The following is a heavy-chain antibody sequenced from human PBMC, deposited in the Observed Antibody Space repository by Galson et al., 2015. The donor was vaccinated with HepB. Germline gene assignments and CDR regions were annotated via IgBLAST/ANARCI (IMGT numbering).Heavy chain of an antibody. CDR2: INRDGSST. CDR1: GFTFSSYW. V-gene: IGHV3-74*01. J-gene: IGHJ4*02. Sequence: SLRLSCAASGFTFSSYWMHWVRQAPGKGLVWVSRINRDGSSTSYADSVKGRFTISRDNAKNTLYLQMNSLRAEDPAVYYCARDEGDIVVVPAAMLIDYWGQGTLVTVSS. D-gene: IGHD2-2*01. CDR3: ARDEGDIVVVPAAMLIDY.